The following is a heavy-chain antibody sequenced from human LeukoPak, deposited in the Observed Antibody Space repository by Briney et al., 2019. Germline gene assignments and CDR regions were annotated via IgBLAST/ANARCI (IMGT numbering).Heavy chain of an antibody. CDR2: IIPILGIA. CDR1: GGTFSSYI. J-gene: IGHJ4*02. Sequence: ASVKVSCKASGGTFSSYIISWVRQAPGQGLEWMGRIIPILGIANYAQKFQGRVTITADKSTSTAYMEQSSLRSEDTAVYYCARDTQDYYDSSGYPVLWGQGTLVTVSS. CDR3: ARDTQDYYDSSGYPVL. V-gene: IGHV1-69*04. D-gene: IGHD3-22*01.